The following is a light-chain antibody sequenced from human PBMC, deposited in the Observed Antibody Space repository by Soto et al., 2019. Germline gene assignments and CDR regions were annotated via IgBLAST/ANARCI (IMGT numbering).Light chain of an antibody. Sequence: EIVMTQSTATLSVSPGERATISCRASQSVSSNLAWYQQKPGLAPRLLFYAASIRATGIPARFSGSGSGTEFTLTISSLQSEDFAVYYCQQYNDWPWTLGQGTKVEIK. J-gene: IGKJ1*01. CDR1: QSVSSN. CDR3: QQYNDWPWT. V-gene: IGKV3-15*01. CDR2: AAS.